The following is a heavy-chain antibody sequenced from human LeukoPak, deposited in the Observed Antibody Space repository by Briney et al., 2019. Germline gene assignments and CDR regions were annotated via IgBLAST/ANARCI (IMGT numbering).Heavy chain of an antibody. D-gene: IGHD3-22*01. Sequence: GASVKVSCKASGGTFSSYAISWVRQAPGQGLEWMGGIIPIFGTANYAQKFQGRVTITADESTSTAYMELSSLRSEDTAVYYCASDSYYYDSSGYYLPQSHFDYWGQGTLVTVSS. CDR1: GGTFSSYA. J-gene: IGHJ4*02. CDR3: ASDSYYYDSSGYYLPQSHFDY. CDR2: IIPIFGTA. V-gene: IGHV1-69*13.